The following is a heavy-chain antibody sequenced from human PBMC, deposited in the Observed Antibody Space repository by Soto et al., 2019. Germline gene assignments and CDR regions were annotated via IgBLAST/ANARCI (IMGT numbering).Heavy chain of an antibody. Sequence: SQTLSLTCAISGDSVSSNSAAWNWIRQSPSRGLEWLGRTYYRSKWYNDYAVSVKSRITINPDTSKNQFSLQLNSVTPEDTAVYYCARESGLIVVVPAAISDWFDPWGQGTLVTVSS. D-gene: IGHD2-2*01. CDR1: GDSVSSNSAA. CDR2: TYYRSKWYN. CDR3: ARESGLIVVVPAAISDWFDP. V-gene: IGHV6-1*01. J-gene: IGHJ5*02.